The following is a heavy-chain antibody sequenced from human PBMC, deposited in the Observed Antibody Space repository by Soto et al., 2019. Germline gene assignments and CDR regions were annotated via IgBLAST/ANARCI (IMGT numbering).Heavy chain of an antibody. CDR2: IYHSGST. Sequence: QLHLQESGSGLVKPSQTLSLTCAVSGGSISKNGYSWSWIRQPPRKGLEWIGYIYHSGSTYYNPSLKSRVRLSVDRSTNRFSRNLSSVTAADTAVYYCARTVTTGPFFDFWGQGTLVTVSS. D-gene: IGHD4-17*01. CDR3: ARTVTTGPFFDF. V-gene: IGHV4-30-2*01. CDR1: GGSISKNGYS. J-gene: IGHJ4*02.